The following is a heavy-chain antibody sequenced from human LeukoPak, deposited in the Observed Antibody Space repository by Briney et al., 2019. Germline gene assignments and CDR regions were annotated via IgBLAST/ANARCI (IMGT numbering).Heavy chain of an antibody. V-gene: IGHV5-51*01. J-gene: IGHJ2*01. CDR2: IYPGDSDT. CDR1: GYSFTTNW. CDR3: VRGGGASLGWYFDL. Sequence: GESLKISCKGSGYSFTTNWIAWVRQMPGKGLEWMGIIYPGDSDTRYRPSFQGQVTISADKSISTAYLQWSSLKASDTAMHYCVRGGGASLGWYFDLWGRGTLVTVSS. D-gene: IGHD2-21*01.